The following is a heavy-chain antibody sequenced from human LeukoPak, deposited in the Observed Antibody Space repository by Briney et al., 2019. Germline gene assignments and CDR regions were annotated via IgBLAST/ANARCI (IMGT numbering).Heavy chain of an antibody. CDR3: ARHKGQQLAAFDI. D-gene: IGHD6-13*01. J-gene: IGHJ3*02. CDR2: IYPGDSDT. CDR1: GDSFNIYW. V-gene: IGHV5-51*01. Sequence: GESLKISCKGSGDSFNIYWIGWVRQMPGKGLEWMGIIYPGDSDTRYSPSFQGQVTISADKSISTAYLQWSSLKASDTAMYYCARHKGQQLAAFDIWGQGTMVTVSS.